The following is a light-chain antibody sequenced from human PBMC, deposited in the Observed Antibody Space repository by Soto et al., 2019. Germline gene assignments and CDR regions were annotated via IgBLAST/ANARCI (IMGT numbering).Light chain of an antibody. CDR3: KQRRNPPPWT. Sequence: EIVMTQSPATLSLSLGDRATLSCRASQSVGKYLVWYQQKPGPAPRLLIYDASNRTTGIPARFSGSGSGTDCPRTNSRLEPEDLPLYYCKQRRNPPPWTVGQGTKVDIK. J-gene: IGKJ1*01. V-gene: IGKV3-11*01. CDR1: QSVGKY. CDR2: DAS.